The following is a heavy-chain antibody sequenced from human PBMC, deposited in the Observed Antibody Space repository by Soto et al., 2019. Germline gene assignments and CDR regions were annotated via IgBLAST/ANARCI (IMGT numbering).Heavy chain of an antibody. CDR2: ISSDGITI. CDR1: GFTFSSYA. Sequence: EVQLLESGGGLVQPGGSLRLSCAASGFTFSSYAMSWVRQAPGKGLEWVALISSDGITISYADSVKGRFTISRDNAKNTLYLQMNSLRAEDTAMYYCVRARGYYGMDVWGQGTAVTVSS. CDR3: VRARGYYGMDV. J-gene: IGHJ6*02. V-gene: IGHV3-74*02.